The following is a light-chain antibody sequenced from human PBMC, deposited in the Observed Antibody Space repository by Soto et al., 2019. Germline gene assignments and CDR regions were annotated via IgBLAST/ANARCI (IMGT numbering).Light chain of an antibody. Sequence: QSAPTQPASVSGSPGQSITISCTGTSDDVGAYNYVSWYQHLPGKAPKLIIYDVSSRPSGVSTRFSGSKSGNTASLTISGLQAEDEADYYCSSNSRITALYVFGTGTKVTVL. CDR3: SSNSRITALYV. J-gene: IGLJ1*01. CDR2: DVS. CDR1: SDDVGAYNY. V-gene: IGLV2-14*03.